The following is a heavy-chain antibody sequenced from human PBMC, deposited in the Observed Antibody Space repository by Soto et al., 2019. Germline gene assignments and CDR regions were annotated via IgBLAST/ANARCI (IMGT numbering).Heavy chain of an antibody. V-gene: IGHV4-59*02. CDR2: MYFGGRF. CDR1: GASVSHGY. J-gene: IGHJ5*02. D-gene: IGHD3-22*01. Sequence: QMQLQASGPGLVKPSETLSLTCNVSGASVSHGYWSWIRQPPGKGLEWIGFMYFGGRFNYNPALTSRATISVETSKNQFSMKLTSVTASDTAVYYSARSYYDSTGFAVDPWGQGTLVTVSS. CDR3: ARSYYDSTGFAVDP.